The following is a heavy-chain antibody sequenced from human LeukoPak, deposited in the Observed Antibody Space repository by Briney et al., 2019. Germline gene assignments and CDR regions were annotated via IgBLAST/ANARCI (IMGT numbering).Heavy chain of an antibody. CDR2: ISYNGGST. CDR3: VPGSGFAY. D-gene: IGHD6-19*01. Sequence: GGSLRLSCSASGFTLSSHAMHWVRQAPGKALEYVSAISYNGGSTYYANSVKDRFTISRDNSKNTLYLQMNSLRVGDTAVYYCVPGSGFAYWGQGSLVTVSS. CDR1: GFTLSSHA. V-gene: IGHV3-64D*09. J-gene: IGHJ4*02.